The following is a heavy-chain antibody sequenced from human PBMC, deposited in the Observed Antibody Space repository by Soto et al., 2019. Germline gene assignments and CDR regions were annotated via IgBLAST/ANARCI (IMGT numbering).Heavy chain of an antibody. CDR2: IYYSGST. J-gene: IGHJ4*02. CDR3: ARWYSSGYYDY. V-gene: IGHV4-31*03. D-gene: IGHD3-22*01. Sequence: SETLSLTCTVSGGSISSGGYYWSWIRQHPGKGLEWIGYIYYSGSTYYNPSLKSRVTISVDTSKNQFSLKLSSVTAADTAVYYCARWYSSGYYDYWGQGTLVTVS. CDR1: GGSISSGGYY.